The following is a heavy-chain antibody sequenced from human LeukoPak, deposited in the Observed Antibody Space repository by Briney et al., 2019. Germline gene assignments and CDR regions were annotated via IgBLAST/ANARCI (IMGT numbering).Heavy chain of an antibody. V-gene: IGHV4-34*01. D-gene: IGHD3-3*01. CDR2: INHSGST. J-gene: IGHJ4*02. CDR3: ARVGFWSGYSSGY. Sequence: SETLSLTCAVYGGSFSGYYWSWIRQPQGKWLEWIGEINHSGSTNYNPSLKSRVTISVDTSKNQFSLKLSSVTAADTAVYYCARVGFWSGYSSGYWGQGTLVTVSS. CDR1: GGSFSGYY.